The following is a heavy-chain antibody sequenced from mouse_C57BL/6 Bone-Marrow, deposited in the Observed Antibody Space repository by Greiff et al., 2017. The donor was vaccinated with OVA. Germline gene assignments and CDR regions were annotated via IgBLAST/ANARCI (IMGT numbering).Heavy chain of an antibody. CDR3: THSFGYWYFDG. J-gene: IGHJ1*03. Sequence: VQLQQSGAELVRPGASVKLSCTASGFNIKDDYMNWVKQRPDKGLEWIAWIVPDNGYTEYASRFQGKATITANTSTNTAYLQRSSLTSEDTAVYCGTHSFGYWYFDGWGTGTTVTVSS. CDR1: GFNIKDDY. CDR2: IVPDNGYT. V-gene: IGHV14-4*01.